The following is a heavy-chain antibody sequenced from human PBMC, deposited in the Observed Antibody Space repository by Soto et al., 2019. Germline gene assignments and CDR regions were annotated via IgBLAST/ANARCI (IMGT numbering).Heavy chain of an antibody. J-gene: IGHJ4*02. CDR3: ARQIQRTYYFDY. Sequence: SETLSLTCTVSGGSISSSSYYWGWIRQPPGKGLEWIGSIYYSGSTYYNPSLKSRVTISVDTSKNQFSLKLSSVTAADTAVYYCARQIQRTYYFDYWGQGTLVTVSS. D-gene: IGHD2-2*01. V-gene: IGHV4-39*01. CDR1: GGSISSSSYY. CDR2: IYYSGST.